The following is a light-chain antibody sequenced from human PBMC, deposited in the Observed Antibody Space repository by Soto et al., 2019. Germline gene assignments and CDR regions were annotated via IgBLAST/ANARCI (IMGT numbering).Light chain of an antibody. CDR3: QQYGSSPRT. CDR1: QSVSSSH. CDR2: GAS. Sequence: EIVLTQSPGTLSLSPGERATLSCRASQSVSSSHLAWYQQKPGQAPRLLISGASSRATGILDRFTGSGSGTDFTLTISRLEPEDFAVYYCQQYGSSPRTFGQGTKVEIK. V-gene: IGKV3-20*01. J-gene: IGKJ1*01.